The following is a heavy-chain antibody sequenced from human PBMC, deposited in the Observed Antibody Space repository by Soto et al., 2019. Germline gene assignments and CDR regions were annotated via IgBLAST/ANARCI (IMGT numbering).Heavy chain of an antibody. CDR1: GGTFSSYA. Sequence: QVQLVQSGAEVKKPGSSVKVSCKASGGTFSSYAISWVRQAPGQGLEWMGGIIPIFGTANYAQKFQGRVTITADESTSTAYMELSSLRSEDTAVYYCARGRITMVRGVMKHQPFDYWGQGTLVTVSS. V-gene: IGHV1-69*01. CDR2: IIPIFGTA. J-gene: IGHJ4*02. CDR3: ARGRITMVRGVMKHQPFDY. D-gene: IGHD3-10*01.